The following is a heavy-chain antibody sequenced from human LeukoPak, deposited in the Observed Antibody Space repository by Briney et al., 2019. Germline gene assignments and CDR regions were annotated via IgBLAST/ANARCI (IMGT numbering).Heavy chain of an antibody. CDR3: AREFWGPIAVAGSRSAFDI. CDR2: ISSSSSYI. D-gene: IGHD6-19*01. Sequence: GGSLRLSCAASGFTFSSYAMSWVRQAPGKGLEWVSSISSSSSYIYYVDSVKGRFTISRDNAKNSLYLQMNSLRAEDTAVYYCAREFWGPIAVAGSRSAFDIWGQGTMVTVSS. V-gene: IGHV3-21*01. J-gene: IGHJ3*02. CDR1: GFTFSSYA.